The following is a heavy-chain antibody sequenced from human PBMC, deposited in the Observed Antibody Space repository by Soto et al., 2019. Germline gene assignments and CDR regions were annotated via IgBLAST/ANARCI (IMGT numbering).Heavy chain of an antibody. CDR2: ITDSGNI. Sequence: QVQLQQWGAGLLKPSETLSLTCAVYGGSFSGYQWTWIRQTPGKGLEWIGDITDSGNINYNPSLTSRVTILLDTPKTPICLKLSSVNAAASAVYYCARGLILWFGELSRRGGYYYYMDVWGKGTTVTVSS. CDR1: GGSFSGYQ. V-gene: IGHV4-34*01. CDR3: ARGLILWFGELSRRGGYYYYMDV. J-gene: IGHJ6*03. D-gene: IGHD3-10*01.